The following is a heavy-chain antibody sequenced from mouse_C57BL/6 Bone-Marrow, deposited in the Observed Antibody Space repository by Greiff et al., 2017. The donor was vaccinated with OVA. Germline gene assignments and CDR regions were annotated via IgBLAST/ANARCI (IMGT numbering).Heavy chain of an antibody. Sequence: DVKLVESGGGLVKPGGSLKLSCAASGFTFSSYAMSWVRQTPEKRLEWVATISDGGSYTYYPDNVKGRFTISRDNAKNNLYLQMSHLKSEDTAMYYCAREGATLWFAYWGQGTLVTVSA. CDR2: ISDGGSYT. J-gene: IGHJ3*01. CDR1: GFTFSSYA. CDR3: AREGATLWFAY. V-gene: IGHV5-4*01. D-gene: IGHD4-1*02.